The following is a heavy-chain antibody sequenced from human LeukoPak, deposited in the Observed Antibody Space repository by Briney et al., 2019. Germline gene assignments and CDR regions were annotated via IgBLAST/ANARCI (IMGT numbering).Heavy chain of an antibody. CDR1: GFTFNTYT. V-gene: IGHV3-48*01. Sequence: PGGSLRLSCAASGFTFNTYTMNWVRQAPGKGLEWVSYISGSSGIIDYADSVRGRFTISRDNAKNTLYLQMNSLRAEDTAVYYCARDLPPLYYYYGMDVWGQGTTVTVSS. CDR3: ARDLPPLYYYYGMDV. CDR2: ISGSSGII. J-gene: IGHJ6*02.